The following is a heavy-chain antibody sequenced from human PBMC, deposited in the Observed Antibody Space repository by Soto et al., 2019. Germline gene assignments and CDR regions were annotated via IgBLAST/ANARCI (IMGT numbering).Heavy chain of an antibody. J-gene: IGHJ6*02. CDR1: GFTFSNAW. D-gene: IGHD2-8*02. V-gene: IGHV3-15*01. CDR3: TTDPSTDYYGMDV. Sequence: GGSLRLSCAASGFTFSNAWMIWVRQAPGKGLEWVGRIKSKTDGGTTDYAAPVKGRFTISRDDSKNTLYLQMNSLKTEDTAVYYCTTDPSTDYYGMDVWGQGTTVTVSS. CDR2: IKSKTDGGTT.